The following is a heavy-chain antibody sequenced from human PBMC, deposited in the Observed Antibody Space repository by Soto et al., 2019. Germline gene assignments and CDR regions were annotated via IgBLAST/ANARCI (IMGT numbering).Heavy chain of an antibody. CDR1: GGSVSNKTYY. V-gene: IGHV4-61*01. J-gene: IGHJ5*02. CDR3: ARGPNWSPIVVVPAAIRRGGWFDP. Sequence: SETLSLTCSVSGGSVSNKTYYWSWIRQPPGKRLEWIGYVYYSGTTNYNPSLKSRVTISVDLSKNQFSLKLSSVTAADTAVYYCARGPNWSPIVVVPAAIRRGGWFDPWGQGTLVTVSS. CDR2: VYYSGTT. D-gene: IGHD2-2*02.